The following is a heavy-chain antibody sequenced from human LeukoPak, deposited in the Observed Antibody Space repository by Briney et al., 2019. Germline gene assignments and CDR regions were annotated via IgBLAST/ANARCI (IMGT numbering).Heavy chain of an antibody. J-gene: IGHJ4*02. CDR1: GYTFTSYG. CDR2: ISAYNGNT. D-gene: IGHD2-2*02. V-gene: IGHV1-18*01. CDR3: ARAGEYSSSTSCYKTFDY. Sequence: ASVKVSCKASGYTFTSYGISWVRQAPGQGLEWMGWISAYNGNTNYAQKFQGRVTMTRDTSTSTVYMELSSLRSEDTAVYYCARAGEYSSSTSCYKTFDYWGQGTLVTVSS.